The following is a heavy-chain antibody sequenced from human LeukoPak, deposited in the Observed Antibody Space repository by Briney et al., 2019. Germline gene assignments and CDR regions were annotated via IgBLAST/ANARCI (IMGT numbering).Heavy chain of an antibody. CDR2: IKQDGSEK. Sequence: PGGSLRLSCAASGFTFSSYWMNWVRQAPGKGLEWVANIKQDGSEKYYVDSVKGRFTISRDNAKNSLYLQMNSLRAEDTAVYYCARDSSGYYLGWFDPWGQGTLVTVFS. V-gene: IGHV3-7*01. D-gene: IGHD3-22*01. CDR1: GFTFSSYW. J-gene: IGHJ5*02. CDR3: ARDSSGYYLGWFDP.